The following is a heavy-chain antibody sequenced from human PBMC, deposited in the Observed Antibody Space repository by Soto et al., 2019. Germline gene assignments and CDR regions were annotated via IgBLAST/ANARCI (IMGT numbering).Heavy chain of an antibody. V-gene: IGHV4-31*03. D-gene: IGHD4-17*01. J-gene: IGHJ6*03. CDR2: TYYSGST. Sequence: PSETLSLTCTVSGGSISSGGYYWSWIRQHPGKGLEWIGYTYYSGSTYYNPSLKSRVTISVDTSKNQFSLKLSSVTAADTAVYYCARGPTTVTTEGGGIYYYYYYMDVWGKGTTVTVSS. CDR3: ARGPTTVTTEGGGIYYYYYYMDV. CDR1: GGSISSGGYY.